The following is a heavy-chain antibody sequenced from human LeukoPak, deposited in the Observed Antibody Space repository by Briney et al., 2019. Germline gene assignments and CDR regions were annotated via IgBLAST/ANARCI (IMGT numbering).Heavy chain of an antibody. Sequence: PGRSLRLSCAASGFTFSSYAMHWARQAPGEGLEWVAVISYDGSNKYYADSVKGRFTISRDNSKNTLYLQMNSLRAEDTAVYCCARGSGERYCSSTSCYTFDYWGQGTLVTVSS. CDR1: GFTFSSYA. V-gene: IGHV3-30-3*01. CDR2: ISYDGSNK. J-gene: IGHJ4*02. CDR3: ARGSGERYCSSTSCYTFDY. D-gene: IGHD2-2*02.